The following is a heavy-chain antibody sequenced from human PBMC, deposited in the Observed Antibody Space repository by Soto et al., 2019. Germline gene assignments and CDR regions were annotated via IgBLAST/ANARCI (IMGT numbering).Heavy chain of an antibody. V-gene: IGHV4-39*01. D-gene: IGHD1-26*01. Sequence: QLQLQESGPGLVKPSETLSLTCNVSGESMCNTAYYWGWIRQTPGKGLEGIGSIFYTGSAYYNSSLKSRVTISVDTSKNQFSLKLLSVAAADTAIYYCARLKSTYSGSYYGGGFFDYWGQGSLVTVSS. CDR2: IFYTGSA. CDR3: ARLKSTYSGSYYGGGFFDY. J-gene: IGHJ4*02. CDR1: GESMCNTAYY.